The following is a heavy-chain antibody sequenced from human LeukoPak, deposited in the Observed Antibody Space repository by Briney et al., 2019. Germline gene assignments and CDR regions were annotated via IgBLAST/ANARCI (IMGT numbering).Heavy chain of an antibody. J-gene: IGHJ6*02. Sequence: SETLSLTCAVYGGSFSGYYWSWIRQPPGKGLEWIGEINHSGSTNYNPSLKSRVTISVDTSKNQFSLKLSSVTAADTAVYYCARGPRGPLVVVIKVHYYYGMDVWGQGTTVTVSS. CDR2: INHSGST. CDR1: GGSFSGYY. V-gene: IGHV4-34*01. CDR3: ARGPRGPLVVVIKVHYYYGMDV. D-gene: IGHD3-22*01.